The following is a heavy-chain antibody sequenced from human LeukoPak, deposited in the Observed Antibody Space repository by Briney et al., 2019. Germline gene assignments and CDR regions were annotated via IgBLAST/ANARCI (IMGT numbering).Heavy chain of an antibody. CDR1: GFTFSKFP. CDR2: ISASGDVT. Sequence: PGGSLRLSCAASGFTFSKFPMGWVRQAPGRGLEWVSAISASGDVTFYADSVKGRFTISRDNSKNTLYLQMNSLRAEDTAVYYCARGFSSEVYCSSTSCYRYFDYWGQGTLVTVSS. V-gene: IGHV3-23*01. CDR3: ARGFSSEVYCSSTSCYRYFDY. D-gene: IGHD2-2*02. J-gene: IGHJ4*02.